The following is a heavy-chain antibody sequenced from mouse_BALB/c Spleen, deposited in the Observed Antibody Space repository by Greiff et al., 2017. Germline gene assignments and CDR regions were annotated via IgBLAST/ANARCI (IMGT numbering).Heavy chain of an antibody. V-gene: IGHV5-6*02. Sequence: DVMLVESGGDLVKPGGSLKLSCAASGFTFSSYGMSWVRQTPDKRLEWVATISSGGSYTYYPDSVKGRFTISRDNAKNTLYLQMSSLKSEDTAMYYCARLLYYDYDDAWFAYWGQGTLVTVSA. J-gene: IGHJ3*01. D-gene: IGHD2-4*01. CDR2: ISSGGSYT. CDR1: GFTFSSYG. CDR3: ARLLYYDYDDAWFAY.